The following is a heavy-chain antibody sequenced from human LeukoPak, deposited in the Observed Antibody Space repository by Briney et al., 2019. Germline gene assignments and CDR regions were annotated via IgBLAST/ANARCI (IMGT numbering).Heavy chain of an antibody. CDR1: GFTFDDYG. J-gene: IGHJ4*02. CDR3: VRGFRGGPFDY. CDR2: INRNGGST. D-gene: IGHD3-10*01. Sequence: GGSLRLSCAASGFTFDDYGMSWVRQARGKGLEWVSGINRNGGSTGYADSVKGRFTISRDNAKNSLYLQMSSLRAEDTALYYCVRGFRGGPFDYWGQGTLVTVSS. V-gene: IGHV3-20*04.